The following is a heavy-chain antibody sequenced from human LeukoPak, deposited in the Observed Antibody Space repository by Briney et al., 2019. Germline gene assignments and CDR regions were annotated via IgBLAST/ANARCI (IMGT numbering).Heavy chain of an antibody. CDR1: GGSISSSSYY. D-gene: IGHD6-13*01. CDR3: ASDWGDSSSWYLGSTAFDY. J-gene: IGHJ4*02. CDR2: IYYSGST. Sequence: SETLSLTCTVSGGSISSSSYYWGWIRQPPGKGLEWIGSIYYSGSTYYNPSLKSRVTISVDTSKNQFSLKLSSVTAADTAVYYCASDWGDSSSWYLGSTAFDYWGQGTLVTVSS. V-gene: IGHV4-39*01.